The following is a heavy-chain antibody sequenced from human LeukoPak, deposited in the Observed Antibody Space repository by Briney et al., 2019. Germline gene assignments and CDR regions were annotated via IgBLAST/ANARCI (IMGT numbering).Heavy chain of an antibody. CDR1: GFTFRNYY. D-gene: IGHD3-10*02. J-gene: IGHJ6*04. CDR3: AELGITMIGGV. CDR2: ISSSGSDI. V-gene: IGHV3-48*03. Sequence: PGGSLRHSCEASGFTFRNYYMSWFRQAPGKGLEWVSYISSSGSDIYYADSVKGRFTISRDNAKNSLYLHMNSLRAEDTAVYYCAELGITMIGGVWGKGTTVTISS.